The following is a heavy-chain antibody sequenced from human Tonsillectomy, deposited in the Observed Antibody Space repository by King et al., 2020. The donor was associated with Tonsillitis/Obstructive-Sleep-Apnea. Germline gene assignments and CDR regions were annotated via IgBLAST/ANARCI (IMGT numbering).Heavy chain of an antibody. CDR3: ARLDIVVYYFDW. D-gene: IGHD5-12*01. V-gene: IGHV4-31*03. J-gene: IGHJ4*02. Sequence: QLQESGPGLVKPSQTLSLTCTVSGGSISSGGSYWSWIRQHPGKGLEWIGYIYYSGNTYYNPSLKSRVTISVDTSKNQFSLKLSSVTAADTALYYCARLDIVVYYFDWWGQGPLVTVSS. CDR2: IYYSGNT. CDR1: GGSISSGGSY.